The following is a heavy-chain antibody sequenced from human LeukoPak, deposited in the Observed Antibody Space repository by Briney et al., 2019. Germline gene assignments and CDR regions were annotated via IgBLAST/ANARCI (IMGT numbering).Heavy chain of an antibody. V-gene: IGHV1-69*01. J-gene: IGHJ6*02. CDR1: GGTFSSYA. CDR3: MSLRVLDYYGMDV. CDR2: IIPIFGTA. Sequence: SVKVSCKASGGTFSSYAISWVRQAPGQGLEWMGGIIPIFGTANYAQKFQGRVTITADESTSTAYMELSSLRSEDTAVYYCMSLRVLDYYGMDVWGQGTTVTVSS.